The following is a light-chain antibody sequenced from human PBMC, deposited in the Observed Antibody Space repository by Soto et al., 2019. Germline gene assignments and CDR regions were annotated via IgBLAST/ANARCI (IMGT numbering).Light chain of an antibody. CDR3: QQYSTYPWT. Sequence: DIQMTQSPSTLSASVGDRVTITCLASQTISTLLAWYQQRPGKAPNLLIYKASSLESGVPSRFSGSGSGTEYTLTFSSLQPDDSATYFCQQYSTYPWTFGQGTKVEVK. CDR2: KAS. J-gene: IGKJ1*01. CDR1: QTISTL. V-gene: IGKV1-5*03.